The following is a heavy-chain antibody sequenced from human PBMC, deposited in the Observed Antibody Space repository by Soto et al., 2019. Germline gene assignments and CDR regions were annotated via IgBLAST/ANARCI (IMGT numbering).Heavy chain of an antibody. D-gene: IGHD5-12*01. J-gene: IGHJ4*02. CDR3: TKEGRGYGGFDPNSYFEN. CDR2: ISYDGSHR. V-gene: IGHV3-30*18. Sequence: QVQLVESAGGVVQPGTSLRLSCSASGFSFDAYGMHWVRQTPGKGLEWVAVISYDGSHRTYGDSVKGRFTISRDNSKNTVHRQMNSLRAEDTALYYCTKEGRGYGGFDPNSYFENWGQGTQVTVSS. CDR1: GFSFDAYG.